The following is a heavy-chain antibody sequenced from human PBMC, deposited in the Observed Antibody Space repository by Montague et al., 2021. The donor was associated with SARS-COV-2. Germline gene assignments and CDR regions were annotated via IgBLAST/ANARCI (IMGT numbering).Heavy chain of an antibody. D-gene: IGHD6-13*01. CDR2: SYYMSKWNY. Sequence: CAISGDSVASNTVTRKRDKQSPEIDLQRLRGSYYMSKWNYDYAVSAKSRMTISPDTSKNQFSLQLSSVTPEDRAVYYCAGDPRYSLSWSFDYWGQGTRVTVSS. CDR3: AGDPRYSLSWSFDY. J-gene: IGHJ4*02. CDR1: GDSVASNTVT. V-gene: IGHV6-1*01.